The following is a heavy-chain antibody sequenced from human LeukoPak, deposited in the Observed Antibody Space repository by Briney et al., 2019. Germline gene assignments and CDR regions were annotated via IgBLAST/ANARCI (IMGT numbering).Heavy chain of an antibody. J-gene: IGHJ4*02. Sequence: GGSLRLSCAASGFTFSSYWMHWVRQAPGKGLVWVSRINSDGSSTSYADSVKGRFTISRDNAKNTLYLQMNSLRAEDTAVYYCAKSVDGSSWYYFDYWGQGTLVTVSS. CDR1: GFTFSSYW. CDR3: AKSVDGSSWYYFDY. D-gene: IGHD6-13*01. V-gene: IGHV3-74*01. CDR2: INSDGSST.